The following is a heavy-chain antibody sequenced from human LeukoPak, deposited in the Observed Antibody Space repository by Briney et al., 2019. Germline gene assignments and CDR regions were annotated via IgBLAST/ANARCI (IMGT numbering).Heavy chain of an antibody. V-gene: IGHV1-2*02. Sequence: GASVKVSCKASGYTFTGYYMHWVRQPPGQGLEWMGWINPNSGGTNYAQKFQGRVTMTRDTSISTAYMELSRLRSDDTAVYYCARDFIVVVPAGFDPWGQGTLVTVSS. CDR1: GYTFTGYY. J-gene: IGHJ5*02. D-gene: IGHD2-2*01. CDR3: ARDFIVVVPAGFDP. CDR2: INPNSGGT.